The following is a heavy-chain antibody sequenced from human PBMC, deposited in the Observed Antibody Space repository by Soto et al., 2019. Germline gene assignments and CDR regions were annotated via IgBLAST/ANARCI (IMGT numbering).Heavy chain of an antibody. J-gene: IGHJ6*02. CDR1: GFTFSSYA. D-gene: IGHD2-2*02. CDR3: AKDNVVVPAALPPQYYYYYYGTDV. CDR2: ISYNGSNK. Sequence: GGSLRLSCAASGFTFSSYAMHWVRQAPGKGLEWVAVISYNGSNKYYADSVKGRFTISRDNSKNTLYLQMNSLRAEDTAVYYCAKDNVVVPAALPPQYYYYYYGTDVWGQGTTVTVS. V-gene: IGHV3-30*04.